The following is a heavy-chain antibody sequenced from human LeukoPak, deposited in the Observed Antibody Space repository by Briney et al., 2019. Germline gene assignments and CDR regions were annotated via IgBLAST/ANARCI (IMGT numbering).Heavy chain of an antibody. CDR1: GYTFTDYY. D-gene: IGHD2-2*01. Sequence: ASVKVSCKASGYTFTDYYMHWVRQAPGQGLEWMGRINPNSGGTSYAQKFQGKVTMTRDTSTNTAYMELSRLRSDDTAVYYCARVGPPDASGMDVWGQGTTATVSS. V-gene: IGHV1-2*06. CDR2: INPNSGGT. CDR3: ARVGPPDASGMDV. J-gene: IGHJ6*02.